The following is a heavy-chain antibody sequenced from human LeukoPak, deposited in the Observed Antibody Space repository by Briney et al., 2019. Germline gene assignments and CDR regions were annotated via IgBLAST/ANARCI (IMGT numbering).Heavy chain of an antibody. CDR1: GFTFSSYS. V-gene: IGHV3-21*01. Sequence: GGSLRLSCAASGFTFSSYSMTWVRQAPGKGLEWVSSISSSSSYIYYADSVKGRFTISRDNAKNSLYLQMNSLRAEDTAVYYCARDSMGYYDSSGYSWGQGTLVTVSS. CDR3: ARDSMGYYDSSGYS. D-gene: IGHD3-22*01. CDR2: ISSSSSYI. J-gene: IGHJ5*02.